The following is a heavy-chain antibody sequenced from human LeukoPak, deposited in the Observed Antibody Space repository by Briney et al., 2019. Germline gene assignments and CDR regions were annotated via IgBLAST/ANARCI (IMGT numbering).Heavy chain of an antibody. Sequence: GGSLRLSCAASGFTFSSYWMHWVRQAPGKGLVWVSRIYSDGTSTSYADSVRGRFTVSRDNAKNTLYLQMNSPRAEDTAVYYCARGGPYGSGSYSLDYWGQGTLVTVSS. V-gene: IGHV3-74*01. CDR3: ARGGPYGSGSYSLDY. J-gene: IGHJ4*02. CDR2: IYSDGTST. D-gene: IGHD3-10*01. CDR1: GFTFSSYW.